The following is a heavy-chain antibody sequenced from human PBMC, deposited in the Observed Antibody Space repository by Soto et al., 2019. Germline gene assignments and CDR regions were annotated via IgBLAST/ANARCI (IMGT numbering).Heavy chain of an antibody. Sequence: QVQLVQSGAEVRKPGSSVRVSCKASGGSFNRHTISWVRQAPGQGLEWMGGIIPIFGTANHAQKFQGRVTIIADESTSTGDMELSSLRSDDTAIYYCARGWGYDSTDYYYAYWGQGTLVIVSS. V-gene: IGHV1-69*01. CDR1: GGSFNRHT. J-gene: IGHJ4*02. CDR3: ARGWGYDSTDYYYAY. D-gene: IGHD3-22*01. CDR2: IIPIFGTA.